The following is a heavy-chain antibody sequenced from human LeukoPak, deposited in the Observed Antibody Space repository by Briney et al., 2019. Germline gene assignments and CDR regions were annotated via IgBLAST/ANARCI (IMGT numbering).Heavy chain of an antibody. V-gene: IGHV4-39*02. CDR3: ARPPGYSGYDYGY. Sequence: SETLSLTCTVSGGSIRSSGYYWDWIRQPPGKGLEWVGSIFYTGSTYYNPSLKSRVTISADTSKNHFSLKVSSVTAADTAVYYCARPPGYSGYDYGYWGQGTLVSVSS. J-gene: IGHJ4*02. CDR2: IFYTGST. D-gene: IGHD5-12*01. CDR1: GGSIRSSGYY.